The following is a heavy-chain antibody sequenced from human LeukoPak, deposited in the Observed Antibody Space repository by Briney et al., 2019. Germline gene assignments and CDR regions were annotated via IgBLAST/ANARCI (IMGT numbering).Heavy chain of an antibody. J-gene: IGHJ4*02. CDR2: ISSSGSTI. CDR3: ARAKQRYYYDSSGYYYFDY. V-gene: IGHV3-11*01. D-gene: IGHD3-22*01. CDR1: GFTFSDYY. Sequence: PGRSLRLSCAASGFTFSDYYMSWIRQAPGKGLEGVSYISSSGSTIYYADSVKGRFTISRDNAKNSLYLQMNSLRAEDTALYYCARAKQRYYYDSSGYYYFDYWGQGTLVTVSS.